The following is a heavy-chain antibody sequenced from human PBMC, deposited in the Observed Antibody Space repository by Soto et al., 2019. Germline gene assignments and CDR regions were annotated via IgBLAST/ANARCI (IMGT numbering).Heavy chain of an antibody. J-gene: IGHJ5*02. V-gene: IGHV4-31*03. Sequence: TLSLTCTVSGDSISGGACLWSWIREPPGKCLEWIANVYYSGSSYYNPSLKSRLTISVDTTKNQFSLQLKSMTAADTAVYYCAKLSCTSSTCYFPGWFDPWGQGTLVTVYS. CDR2: VYYSGSS. CDR3: AKLSCTSSTCYFPGWFDP. CDR1: GDSISGGACL. D-gene: IGHD2-2*01.